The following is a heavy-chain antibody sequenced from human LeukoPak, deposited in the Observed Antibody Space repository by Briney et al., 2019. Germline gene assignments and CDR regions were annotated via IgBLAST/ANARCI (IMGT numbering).Heavy chain of an antibody. J-gene: IGHJ4*02. CDR2: INSDGSST. D-gene: IGHD5-12*01. CDR3: ARGNSGYDLDLRFDY. Sequence: GGSLRLSCAASGFTFSSYWMHWVRQAPGKGLVWVSRINSDGSSTSYADSVKGQFTISRDNAKNTLYLQMNSLRAEDTAVYYCARGNSGYDLDLRFDYWGQGTLVTVSS. CDR1: GFTFSSYW. V-gene: IGHV3-74*01.